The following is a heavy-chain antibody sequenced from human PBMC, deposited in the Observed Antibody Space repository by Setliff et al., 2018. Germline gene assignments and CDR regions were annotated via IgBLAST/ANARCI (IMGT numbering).Heavy chain of an antibody. V-gene: IGHV4-31*03. CDR2: IYYSGST. D-gene: IGHD4-17*01. Sequence: TVSGGSISSGGYYWSWIRQHPGKGLEWIGYIYYSGSTYYNPSLKSRVTISVDTSKNQFSLKLSSVTAADTAVYYCARDPLTTNRRRAFDIWGQGTMVTVS. CDR1: GGSISSGGYY. J-gene: IGHJ3*02. CDR3: ARDPLTTNRRRAFDI.